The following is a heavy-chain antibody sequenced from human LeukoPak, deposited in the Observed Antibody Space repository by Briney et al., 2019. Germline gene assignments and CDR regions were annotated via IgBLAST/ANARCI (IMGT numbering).Heavy chain of an antibody. J-gene: IGHJ4*02. Sequence: GGSLRLSCKGSGYSFTSYWIGWVRQMPGKGLEWMGIIYPGDSDTRYSPSFQGQVTISADKSISTAYLQWSSLEASDTAMYYCASLEQSGNFDYWGQGTLVTVSS. D-gene: IGHD1-1*01. V-gene: IGHV5-51*01. CDR3: ASLEQSGNFDY. CDR1: GYSFTSYW. CDR2: IYPGDSDT.